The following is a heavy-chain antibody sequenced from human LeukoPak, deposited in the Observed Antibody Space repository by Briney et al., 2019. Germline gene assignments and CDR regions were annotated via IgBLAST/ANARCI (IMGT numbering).Heavy chain of an antibody. V-gene: IGHV4-34*01. Sequence: PSETLSLTCAVYGXSVSGYYGSWIRQPPGKGLEWIGEINHSGSTDYNPSLKSRVTISPDRSKNQFSLKLTSVTAADTAVYYCVGEPGYCSGGSCYGGWFDPWGQGTLVTVSS. J-gene: IGHJ5*02. CDR1: GXSVSGYY. CDR3: VGEPGYCSGGSCYGGWFDP. D-gene: IGHD2-15*01. CDR2: INHSGST.